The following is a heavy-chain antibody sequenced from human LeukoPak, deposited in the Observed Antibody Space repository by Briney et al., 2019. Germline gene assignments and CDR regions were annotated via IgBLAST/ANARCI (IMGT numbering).Heavy chain of an antibody. CDR1: GASISSGGYY. V-gene: IGHV4-31*03. Sequence: PSQTLSLTCTVSGASISSGGYYWSWIRQHPGKGLEWIGYIYYTGNTYYNPSLQSRVIISVDTSKNQFSLKLSSVTAADTAVFYCARTAYCSSANCYALDAFDIWGQGTMVTVSS. J-gene: IGHJ3*02. CDR2: IYYTGNT. CDR3: ARTAYCSSANCYALDAFDI. D-gene: IGHD2-2*01.